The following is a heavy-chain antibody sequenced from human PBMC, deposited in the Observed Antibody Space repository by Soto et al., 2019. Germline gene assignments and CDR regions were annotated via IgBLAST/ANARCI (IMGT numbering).Heavy chain of an antibody. CDR1: GFSLSNARMG. V-gene: IGHV2-26*01. Sequence: QVTLKESGPVLVKPTETLTVTCTVSGFSLSNARMGVSWIRQPPGKALEWLAHIFSNDEKSYSTSLKSRLTISKDTSKSQVVLTMTNMDPVDTATYYCARDYYYDSSGYYKYYFDYWGQGTLVTVSS. J-gene: IGHJ4*02. CDR2: IFSNDEK. CDR3: ARDYYYDSSGYYKYYFDY. D-gene: IGHD3-22*01.